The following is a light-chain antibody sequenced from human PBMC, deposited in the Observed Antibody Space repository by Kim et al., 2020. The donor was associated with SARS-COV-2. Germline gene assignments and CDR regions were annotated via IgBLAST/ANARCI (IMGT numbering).Light chain of an antibody. J-gene: IGLJ3*02. V-gene: IGLV2-11*01. CDR1: SSDVGGYNY. Sequence: QSALTQPRSVSGSPGQSVTISCTGTSSDVGGYNYVSWYQQHPGKAPKLMIYDVSKRPSGVPDRFSGSKSGNTASLTISGLQSEDEADYYCCSYAGIYTCRVFGGGTQLTVL. CDR3: CSYAGIYTCRV. CDR2: DVS.